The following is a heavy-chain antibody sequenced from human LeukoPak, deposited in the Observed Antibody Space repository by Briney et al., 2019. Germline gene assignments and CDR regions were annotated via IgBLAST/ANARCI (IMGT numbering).Heavy chain of an antibody. V-gene: IGHV1-3*01. Sequence: ASVKASCKASGYTFTNYAMHWVRQAPGQRLEWMGWINAGNGNTKYSQKFQGRVTITRDTSASTAYMELSSLRSEDTAVYYCARDGEMATVDYWGQGTLVTVSS. CDR2: INAGNGNT. CDR3: ARDGEMATVDY. J-gene: IGHJ4*02. CDR1: GYTFTNYA. D-gene: IGHD5-24*01.